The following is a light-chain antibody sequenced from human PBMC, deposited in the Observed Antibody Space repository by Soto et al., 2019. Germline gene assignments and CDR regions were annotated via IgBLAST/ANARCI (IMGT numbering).Light chain of an antibody. CDR2: AAA. J-gene: IGKJ3*01. V-gene: IGKV3-20*01. CDR1: QSVRYNY. CDR3: QQYGGSPPST. Sequence: EIVLTQSPGTLSLSPGERATLSCRASQSVRYNYLAWYQQKPGQAPRILIFAAASRVTGIPDRFSGSGSGTEFTITISRLEPEDVAVYYCQQYGGSPPSTFGPGTKVEIK.